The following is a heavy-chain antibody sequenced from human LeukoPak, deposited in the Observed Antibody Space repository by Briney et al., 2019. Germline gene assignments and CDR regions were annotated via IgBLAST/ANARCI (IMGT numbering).Heavy chain of an antibody. V-gene: IGHV4-59*01. J-gene: IGHJ4*02. CDR1: GGSISGYY. CDR3: ARGGGYYPFDY. CDR2: IYYSGST. D-gene: IGHD3-22*01. Sequence: PSETLSLTCTVSGGSISGYYWSWIRQPPGKGLEWIGYIYYSGSTNYNPSLKSRVTISVDTSKNQFSLKLSSVTAADTAVYYCARGGGYYPFDYWGQGTLVTVSS.